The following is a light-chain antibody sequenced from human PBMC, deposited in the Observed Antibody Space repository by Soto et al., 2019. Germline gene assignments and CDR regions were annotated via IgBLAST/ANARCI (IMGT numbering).Light chain of an antibody. CDR1: SSDVGGYNY. CDR2: DVS. CDR3: SSYTSSSTSL. J-gene: IGLJ1*01. Sequence: QSAVTQAASVSGSPGQSIPISCTGTSSDVGGYNYVSWYQQHPGKAPKLMIYDVSNRPSGVSNRFSGSKSGNTASLTISGLQAEDEADYYCSSYTSSSTSLFGTGTKVTVL. V-gene: IGLV2-14*01.